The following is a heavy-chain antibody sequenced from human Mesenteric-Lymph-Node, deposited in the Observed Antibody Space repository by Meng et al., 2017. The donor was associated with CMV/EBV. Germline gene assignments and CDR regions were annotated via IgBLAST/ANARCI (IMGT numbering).Heavy chain of an antibody. CDR1: GGSFSGYY. CDR3: ARTIPREGMDV. Sequence: SQTRSLTCAVYGGSFSGYYWSWIRQPPGKGLEWIGEINHSGSTNYNPSLKSRVTISVDTSKNQFSLKLSSVTAADTAVYYCARTIPREGMDVWGQGTTVTVSS. D-gene: IGHD3-3*01. J-gene: IGHJ6*02. V-gene: IGHV4-34*01. CDR2: INHSGST.